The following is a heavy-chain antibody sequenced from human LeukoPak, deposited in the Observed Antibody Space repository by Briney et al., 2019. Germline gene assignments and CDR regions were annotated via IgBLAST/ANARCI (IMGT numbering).Heavy chain of an antibody. V-gene: IGHV3-33*01. CDR3: ARGKGSYGDYFDY. CDR2: IWYDGSNK. D-gene: IGHD4-17*01. J-gene: IGHJ4*02. CDR1: GFTFSSYG. Sequence: PGGSLRLSCAASGFTFSSYGMHWVRQAPGKGLQWVAVIWYDGSNKYYADSVKGRFTISRDNSKNTLYLQMNSLRAEDTAVYYCARGKGSYGDYFDYWGQGTLVTVPS.